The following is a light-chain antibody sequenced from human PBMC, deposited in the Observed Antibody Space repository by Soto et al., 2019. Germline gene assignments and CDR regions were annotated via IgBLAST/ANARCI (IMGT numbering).Light chain of an antibody. J-gene: IGKJ2*01. CDR3: QQYGSSPVYT. V-gene: IGKV3-20*01. Sequence: EIVLTQSPGTLSLSPGERATLSCRASQSVSSSYLAWYKQKPGQAPRLLIYGASSRASGIPDRFSGSGSGTEFTLTISRLEPEDFAVYYCQQYGSSPVYTFGQGTKMEIK. CDR1: QSVSSSY. CDR2: GAS.